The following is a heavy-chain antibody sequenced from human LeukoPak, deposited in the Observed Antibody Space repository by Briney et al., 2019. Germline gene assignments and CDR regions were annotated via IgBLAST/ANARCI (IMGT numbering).Heavy chain of an antibody. D-gene: IGHD2-2*01. CDR3: ARRGEYCSSITCYQLIDY. Sequence: PSETLSLTCTVSGGSISSSSSYWGWIRQPPGKGLEYIGSIYYSGYTYYNPSLKSRVTISVDTSKNQFSMKLSSVTAADTAVYYCARRGEYCSSITCYQLIDYWGQGTLVTVSS. V-gene: IGHV4-39*01. CDR1: GGSISSSSSY. J-gene: IGHJ4*02. CDR2: IYYSGYT.